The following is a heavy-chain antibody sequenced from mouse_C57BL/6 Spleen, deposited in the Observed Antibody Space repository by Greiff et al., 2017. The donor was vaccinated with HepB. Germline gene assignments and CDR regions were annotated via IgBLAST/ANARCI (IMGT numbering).Heavy chain of an antibody. CDR3: ARSGYDYSWFAY. CDR1: GYTFTDYY. J-gene: IGHJ3*01. Sequence: QVQLQQSGAELVRPGASVKLSCKASGYTFTDYYINWVKQRPGQGLEWIARIYPGSGNTYYNEKFKGKATLTAEKSSSTAYMQLSSLTSEDSAVYFCARSGYDYSWFAYWGQGTLVTVSA. D-gene: IGHD2-4*01. V-gene: IGHV1-76*01. CDR2: IYPGSGNT.